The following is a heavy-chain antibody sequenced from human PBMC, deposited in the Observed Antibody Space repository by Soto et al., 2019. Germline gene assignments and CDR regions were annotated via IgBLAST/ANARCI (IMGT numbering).Heavy chain of an antibody. CDR1: GFTFDDYA. D-gene: IGHD3-3*01. CDR2: ISWNSGSI. J-gene: IGHJ4*02. Sequence: GGSLRLSCAASGFTFDDYAMHWVRQAPGKGLEWVSGISWNSGSIGYADSVKGRFTISRDNAKNSLYLQMNSLRAEDTALYYCAKGTNDFWRPSVENYFDYWGQGTLVTVSS. V-gene: IGHV3-9*01. CDR3: AKGTNDFWRPSVENYFDY.